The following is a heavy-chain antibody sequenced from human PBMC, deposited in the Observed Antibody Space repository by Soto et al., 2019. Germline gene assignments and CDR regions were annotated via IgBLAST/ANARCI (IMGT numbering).Heavy chain of an antibody. Sequence: GESLKISCKGSGYSLTSYWIGWVRQMPGKGLEWMGIIYPGDSDTRYSPSFQGQVTISADKPISTAYLQWSSLKASDTAMYYCAGRDIVVTDGMDVWGQGTTVTVSS. V-gene: IGHV5-51*01. J-gene: IGHJ6*02. D-gene: IGHD2-15*01. CDR3: AGRDIVVTDGMDV. CDR1: GYSLTSYW. CDR2: IYPGDSDT.